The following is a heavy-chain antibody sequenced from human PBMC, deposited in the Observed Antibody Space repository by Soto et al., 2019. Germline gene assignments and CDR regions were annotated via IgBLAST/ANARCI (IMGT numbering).Heavy chain of an antibody. D-gene: IGHD4-17*01. J-gene: IGHJ4*02. Sequence: PSETLSLTCAVSGGSIISVDSYWLWIRKHPGKGLEWIGYIAYSGDTYYNPSLRSRVTISADTSENKFSLTLKSVTAADTAVYYCARGVNYGDYVLGFDYWGQGTLVTVSS. V-gene: IGHV4-31*11. CDR1: GGSIISVDSY. CDR2: IAYSGDT. CDR3: ARGVNYGDYVLGFDY.